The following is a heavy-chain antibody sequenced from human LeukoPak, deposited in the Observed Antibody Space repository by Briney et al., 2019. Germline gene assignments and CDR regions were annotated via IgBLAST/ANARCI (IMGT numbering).Heavy chain of an antibody. J-gene: IGHJ4*02. D-gene: IGHD4-17*01. Sequence: SETLSLNCAVYGGSFSGYYWSWIRQPPGKGLEWIGEINHSGSTNYNPSLKSRVTISVDTSKNQFSLKLSSVTAADTAVYYCAGTTVTRGDYWGQGTLVTVSS. CDR3: AGTTVTRGDY. CDR2: INHSGST. V-gene: IGHV4-34*01. CDR1: GGSFSGYY.